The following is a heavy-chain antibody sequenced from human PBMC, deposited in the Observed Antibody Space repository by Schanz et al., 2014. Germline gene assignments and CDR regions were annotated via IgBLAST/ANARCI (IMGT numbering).Heavy chain of an antibody. CDR3: ARDRGHGDLPGDI. CDR2: ISYSGST. CDR1: GGSVSSGGDY. D-gene: IGHD4-17*01. Sequence: QVQLQDSGPGLVKPSQTLSLTCTVSGGSVSSGGDYWSWIRQHPAQCLELIGFISYSGSTYYTPSLKSRVTISVDTSKNHFSLNLSSATAADTAVYYCARDRGHGDLPGDIWGRGTMVTVSS. V-gene: IGHV4-31*03. J-gene: IGHJ3*02.